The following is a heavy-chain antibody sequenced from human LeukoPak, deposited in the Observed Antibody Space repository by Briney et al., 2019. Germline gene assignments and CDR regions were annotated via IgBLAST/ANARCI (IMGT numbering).Heavy chain of an antibody. Sequence: PSETLSLTCAVSGYSISSGYYWGWIRQPPGKGLEWIGSIYHSGSTYYNPSLKSRVTISVDTSKNQFSLKLSSVTAADTAVYYCAHALLDYDAFDIWGQGTMVTVSS. V-gene: IGHV4-38-2*01. CDR2: IYHSGST. D-gene: IGHD2-15*01. J-gene: IGHJ3*02. CDR3: AHALLDYDAFDI. CDR1: GYSISSGYY.